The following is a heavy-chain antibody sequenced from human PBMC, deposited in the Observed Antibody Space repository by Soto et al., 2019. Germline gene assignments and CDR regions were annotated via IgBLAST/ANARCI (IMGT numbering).Heavy chain of an antibody. CDR3: AKDRFEWFGRGYNWFDP. V-gene: IGHV3-23*01. J-gene: IGHJ5*02. CDR1: GFTFSSYA. CDR2: ISGSGGST. D-gene: IGHD3-10*01. Sequence: PGGSLRLSCAASGFTFSSYAMSWVHQAPGKGLEWVSAISGSGGSTYYADSVKGRFTISRDNSKNTLYLQMNSLRAEDTAVYYCAKDRFEWFGRGYNWFDPWGQGTLVTVSS.